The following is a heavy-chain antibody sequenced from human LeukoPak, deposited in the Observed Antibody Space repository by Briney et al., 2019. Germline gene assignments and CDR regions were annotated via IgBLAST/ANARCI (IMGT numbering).Heavy chain of an antibody. Sequence: PGGSLRLSCAASGFTFSSYAMSWVRQAPGKGLEWVSAISGSGGSTYYADSVKGRFTISRDNSKNTLYLQMNSLIAEDTAVYYCAKGDSSGWYGPYFDYWGQGTLVTVSS. V-gene: IGHV3-23*01. CDR3: AKGDSSGWYGPYFDY. CDR2: ISGSGGST. CDR1: GFTFSSYA. D-gene: IGHD6-19*01. J-gene: IGHJ4*02.